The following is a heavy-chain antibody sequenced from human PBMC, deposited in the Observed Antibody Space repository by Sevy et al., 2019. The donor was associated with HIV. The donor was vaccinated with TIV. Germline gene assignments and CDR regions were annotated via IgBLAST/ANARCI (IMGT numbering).Heavy chain of an antibody. CDR2: IHYTGGT. V-gene: IGHV4-30-4*01. CDR3: ASKRGYNHGPFDY. Sequence: LRLSCTVSGGSISNSDSYWSWIRQPPGKGLEWIGYIHYTGGTYYNPFLKSRVAMSVDTSEKQFSLKLSSMTEADTAVSYCASKRGYNHGPFDYWGQGTLVTVSS. J-gene: IGHJ4*02. CDR1: GGSISNSDSY. D-gene: IGHD5-18*01.